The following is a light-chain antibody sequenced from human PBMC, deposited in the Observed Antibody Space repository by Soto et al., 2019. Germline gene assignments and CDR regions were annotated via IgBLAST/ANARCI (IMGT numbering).Light chain of an antibody. CDR3: QQYNTVPFI. V-gene: IGKV1-33*01. J-gene: IGKJ3*01. CDR1: QDISNF. CDR2: DAA. Sequence: DIQMTQSPASLSASVGDRVTITCQASQDISNFLNWYQQKPGKAPNLLIYDAAHLEMGVPSRFRGSGSGTQFTFTISSLQPEDIGTYYCQQYNTVPFIFGPGITVEIK.